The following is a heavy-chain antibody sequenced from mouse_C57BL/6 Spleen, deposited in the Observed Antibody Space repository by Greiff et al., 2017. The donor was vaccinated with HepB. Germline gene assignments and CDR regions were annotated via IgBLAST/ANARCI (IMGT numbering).Heavy chain of an antibody. CDR2: ISNGGGRT. D-gene: IGHD2-3*01. CDR3: AVSYDGYSNFDV. Sequence: EVKLMESGGGLVQPGGSLKLSCAASGFTFSDYYMYWVRQTPEKRLEWVAYISNGGGRTYYPDTVKGRFTISRDNAKNTLYLQMSRLKSEDTAMYYCAVSYDGYSNFDVWGTGTTVTVSS. J-gene: IGHJ1*03. CDR1: GFTFSDYY. V-gene: IGHV5-12*01.